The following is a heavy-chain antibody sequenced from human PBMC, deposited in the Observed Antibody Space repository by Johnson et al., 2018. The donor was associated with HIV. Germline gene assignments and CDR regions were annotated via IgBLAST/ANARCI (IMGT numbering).Heavy chain of an antibody. V-gene: IGHV3-66*01. CDR1: GFTVNSNY. J-gene: IGHJ3*02. CDR2: IYSGGSR. CDR3: AILPEWELSPEVFDI. D-gene: IGHD1-26*01. Sequence: VQLVESGGGVVQPGGSLRLSCAASGFTVNSNYMSWVRQAPGQGLEWVSVIYSGGSRHYRDSVKGRFTVSRDSSRNTVYLQMNSLRAEDTAVYYCAILPEWELSPEVFDIWGQGTMVTVSS.